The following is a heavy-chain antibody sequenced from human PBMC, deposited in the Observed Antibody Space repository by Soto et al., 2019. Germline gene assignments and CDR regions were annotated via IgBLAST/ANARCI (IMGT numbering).Heavy chain of an antibody. CDR2: IWYDGSNK. CDR3: ARDLTRSWGSSWPQRSIVPVY. J-gene: IGHJ4*02. CDR1: GFTFSSYG. V-gene: IGHV3-33*01. Sequence: GGSLRLSCAASGFTFSSYGMHWVRQAPGKGLEWVAVIWYDGSNKYYADSVKGRFTISRDNSKKTLYLQMNSLRAEDTAVYYCARDLTRSWGSSWPQRSIVPVYWGQGTLVTVSS. D-gene: IGHD6-13*01.